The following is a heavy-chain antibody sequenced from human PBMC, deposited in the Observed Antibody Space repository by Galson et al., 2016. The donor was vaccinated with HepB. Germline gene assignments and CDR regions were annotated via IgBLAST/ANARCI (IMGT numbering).Heavy chain of an antibody. CDR1: GFTFSNYG. D-gene: IGHD4-11*01. CDR2: ISRSGDST. J-gene: IGHJ3*01. Sequence: SLRLSCAASGFTFSNYGMTWVRQAPGKGLEVVSSISRSGDSTDYADSVKGRFTISRDNSKKTLYLQMDSLRNDDTAVYYCARGKGADYKDAFELWGQGTRVTVSS. CDR3: ARGKGADYKDAFEL. V-gene: IGHV3-23*01.